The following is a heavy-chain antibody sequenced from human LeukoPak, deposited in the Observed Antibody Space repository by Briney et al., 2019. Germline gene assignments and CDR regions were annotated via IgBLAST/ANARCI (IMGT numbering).Heavy chain of an antibody. CDR3: ARDPGPGYYDSSVDAFDI. D-gene: IGHD3-22*01. CDR2: IYSGGST. J-gene: IGHJ3*02. V-gene: IGHV3-53*04. Sequence: GGSLRLSCAASGFTVSSNYMSWVRQAPGKGLEWVSVIYSGGSTYYADSVKGRFTISRHNSKNTLYLQMNSLRAEDTEVYYCARDPGPGYYDSSVDAFDIWGQGTMVTVSS. CDR1: GFTVSSNY.